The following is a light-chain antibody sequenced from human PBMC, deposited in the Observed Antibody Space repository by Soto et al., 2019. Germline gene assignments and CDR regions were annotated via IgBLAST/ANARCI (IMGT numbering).Light chain of an antibody. CDR1: QSVSSSY. V-gene: IGKV3-20*01. CDR3: QQYQNLWT. Sequence: EIVLTQSPGTLSLSPGERDTLSCRASQSVSSSYLAWYQQKPGQAPRLLIYGASSRATGIPARFSGSGSGTDSTLTINSLQSEDFAVYYCQQYQNLWTFGQGTKVDIK. CDR2: GAS. J-gene: IGKJ1*01.